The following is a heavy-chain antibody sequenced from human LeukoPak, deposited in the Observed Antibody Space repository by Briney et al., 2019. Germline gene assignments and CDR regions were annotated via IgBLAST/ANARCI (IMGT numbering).Heavy chain of an antibody. J-gene: IGHJ6*02. CDR1: GFTFSDYY. CDR2: ISSSGSTI. D-gene: IGHD2-2*01. V-gene: IGHV3-11*01. Sequence: RGSLRLSCAASGFTFSDYYMSWIRQAPGKGLEWVSYISSSGSTIYYADSVKGRFTISRDNAKNSLYLQMNSLRAEDTAVYYCAREGVEEVPAEYYYYGMDVWGQGTTVTVSS. CDR3: AREGVEEVPAEYYYYGMDV.